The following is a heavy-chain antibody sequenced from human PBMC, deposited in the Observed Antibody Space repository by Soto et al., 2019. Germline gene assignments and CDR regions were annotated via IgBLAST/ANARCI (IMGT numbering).Heavy chain of an antibody. D-gene: IGHD6-6*01. Sequence: QVQLLQSGAEVKKPGASVKVSCKASGYTFTNYGITCVRQAPGQGLEWMGWISAYNGNTHYTQRLQGRVTITPDTSTRTASMELRGLRSDDTAVYYCASVRQLVGYFYYYMDVWGKGTTVTVSS. CDR2: ISAYNGNT. V-gene: IGHV1-18*01. J-gene: IGHJ6*03. CDR1: GYTFTNYG. CDR3: ASVRQLVGYFYYYMDV.